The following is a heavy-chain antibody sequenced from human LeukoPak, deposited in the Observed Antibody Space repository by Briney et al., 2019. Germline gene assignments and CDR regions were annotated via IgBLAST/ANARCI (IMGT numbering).Heavy chain of an antibody. V-gene: IGHV3-11*01. D-gene: IGHD1-26*01. CDR2: ISGSGAAT. J-gene: IGHJ4*02. CDR3: ARVRGSYSADY. CDR1: GFTFSDYY. Sequence: GGSLRLSCAASGFTFSDYYMSWIRQAPGKGLEWVSYISGSGAATYYADSVKGRFTISRDNPKDSLYLQLNSLRAEDTALYYCARVRGSYSADYWGQGTLVTVSS.